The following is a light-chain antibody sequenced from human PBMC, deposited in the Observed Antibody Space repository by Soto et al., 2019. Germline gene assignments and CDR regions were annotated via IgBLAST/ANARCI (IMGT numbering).Light chain of an antibody. Sequence: QSLLTQPSSVCGSPGQSITISCTGTTNDVCGYNYVSWYQQHPGKAPKLLIFEVSSRPSGVSNRFSGSKYGNTASLTISALQAEDEEDYFCNSYTSSTSRPYVFGTGTKVTVL. CDR2: EVS. V-gene: IGLV2-14*01. CDR3: NSYTSSTSRPYV. CDR1: TNDVCGYNY. J-gene: IGLJ1*01.